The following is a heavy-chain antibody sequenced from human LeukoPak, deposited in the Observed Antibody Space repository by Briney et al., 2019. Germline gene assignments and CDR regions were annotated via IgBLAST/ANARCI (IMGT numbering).Heavy chain of an antibody. J-gene: IGHJ5*02. CDR3: ARESVRGRWFDP. CDR1: GGSISSYY. Sequence: ASETLSLTCTVSGGSISSYYWSWIRQPAGEGLEWIGRIYTSGSTNYNPSLKSRVTMSVDTSKNQFSLKLSSVTAADTAVYYYARESVRGRWFDPWGQGTLVTVSS. D-gene: IGHD3-10*02. V-gene: IGHV4-4*07. CDR2: IYTSGST.